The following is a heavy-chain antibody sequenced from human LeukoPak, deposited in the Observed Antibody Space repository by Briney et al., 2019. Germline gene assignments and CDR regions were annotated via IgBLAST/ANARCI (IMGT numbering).Heavy chain of an antibody. J-gene: IGHJ3*01. D-gene: IGHD4/OR15-4a*01. CDR1: GFTFSSYN. V-gene: IGHV3-21*01. CDR3: ARYGGNAFDV. CDR2: ISSGSSYI. Sequence: PGGSLRLSCAASGFTFSSYNMNWVRQAPGKGLEWVSSISSGSSYIYYADSVKGRFTISRDNAKNSLYLQMNSLRAEDTALYYCARYGGNAFDVWGQETLLTVSS.